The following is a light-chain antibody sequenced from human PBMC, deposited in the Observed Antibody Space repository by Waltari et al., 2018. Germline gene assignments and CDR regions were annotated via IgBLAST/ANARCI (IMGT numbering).Light chain of an antibody. V-gene: IGKV1-39*01. J-gene: IGKJ2*01. CDR2: DAS. CDR1: QSISSY. CDR3: QQSYSTPCH. Sequence: DIQMTQSPSSLSSSVGDRVTVTCRASQSISSYLSSYQQKPRKAPKPLIYDASSLQSGVPSRFSGSGYETDYTHTISSLQPEDFETYCCQQSYSTPCHLGQGTKLEMK.